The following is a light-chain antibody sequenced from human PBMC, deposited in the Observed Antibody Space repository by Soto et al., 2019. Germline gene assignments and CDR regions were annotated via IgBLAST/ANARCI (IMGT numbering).Light chain of an antibody. V-gene: IGKV3-20*01. CDR2: GAS. Sequence: EIVLTQSPGTLSLSPGERATLSCRASQSVSSSYLAWYQQKPGQAPRLLIYGASSRATGIPDRFSGSGSVTDFTLTISRLEPEDFAVYYCQQYGSSLWTFGQGNKVDIK. J-gene: IGKJ1*01. CDR3: QQYGSSLWT. CDR1: QSVSSSY.